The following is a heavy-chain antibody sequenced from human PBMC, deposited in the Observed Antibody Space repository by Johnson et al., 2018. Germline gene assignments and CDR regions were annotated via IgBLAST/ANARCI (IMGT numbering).Heavy chain of an antibody. J-gene: IGHJ4*02. V-gene: IGHV3-30*18. CDR2: ISYDGSDK. D-gene: IGHD5-18*01. CDR1: GFTLSSYG. Sequence: QVQLVQSGGGVVQPGTSLRLSCAASGFTLSSYGMHWVRQAPGKGLEWVALISYDGSDKYYADSVKGRFTISRDISKNTLYLQMNSLRAEDTAVYYCAKERIYLWLQGVDSWGLGTLLTVSS. CDR3: AKERIYLWLQGVDS.